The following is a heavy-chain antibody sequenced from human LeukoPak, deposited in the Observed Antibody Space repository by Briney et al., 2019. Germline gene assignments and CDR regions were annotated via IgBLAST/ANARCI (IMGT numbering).Heavy chain of an antibody. CDR1: GFTFSSYG. D-gene: IGHD4-17*01. J-gene: IGHJ1*01. Sequence: PGGSLRLSCAASGFTFSSYGMSWVRQAPGKGLEWVSAISGSGGSTYYADSAKGRFTISRDNSKNTLYLQMNSLRAEDTAVYYCAKEIYGDSTGGRFQQWGQGTLVTVSS. CDR2: ISGSGGST. V-gene: IGHV3-23*01. CDR3: AKEIYGDSTGGRFQQ.